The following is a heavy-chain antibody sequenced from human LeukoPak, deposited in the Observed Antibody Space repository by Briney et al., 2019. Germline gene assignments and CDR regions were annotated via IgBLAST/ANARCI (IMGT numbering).Heavy chain of an antibody. CDR3: AQGGRDFNPFYY. CDR1: GFTFSTYA. J-gene: IGHJ4*02. D-gene: IGHD2-21*02. CDR2: IKGGGGDP. V-gene: IGHV3-23*01. Sequence: PGGSLRLSCAASGFTFSTYAMGWVRQAPGEGLEWVSSIKGGGGDPFYADSVRGRFTISRDKSKNTLYLQLNSLRPEDTAVYFCAQGGRDFNPFYYWGQGTLVTVSS.